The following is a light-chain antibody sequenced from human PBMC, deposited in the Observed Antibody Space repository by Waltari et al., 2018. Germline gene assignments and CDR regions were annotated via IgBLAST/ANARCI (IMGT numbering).Light chain of an antibody. J-gene: IGLJ3*02. CDR1: SGDGGGTNY. CDR3: CSYAGSYTWV. V-gene: IGLV2-11*01. Sequence: QSALTQPRSVSGSPGQSVTIPCTGTSGDGGGTNYVSWYQQHPGKAPKVMIYDLSRRPSGVPDRFSGSRSANTASLTISGLQAEDEADYYCCSYAGSYTWVFGGGTKVTVL. CDR2: DLS.